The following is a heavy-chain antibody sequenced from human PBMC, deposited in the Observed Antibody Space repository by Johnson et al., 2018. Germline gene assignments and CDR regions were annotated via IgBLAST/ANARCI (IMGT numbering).Heavy chain of an antibody. CDR1: VFTFSRYS. J-gene: IGHJ1*01. CDR3: ARVTTDFYDSSGYGFQH. Sequence: VQLLESGGGLVQPGGSLRLSCEASVFTFSRYSMNWVRQAPGKGLEWVSSIYSDSRSIYYADSVKGRFTISRDDAKNSLYLQMNSLRAEDTAVYYCARVTTDFYDSSGYGFQHWGQGTMVTVSS. D-gene: IGHD3-22*01. CDR2: IYSDSRSI. V-gene: IGHV3-48*01.